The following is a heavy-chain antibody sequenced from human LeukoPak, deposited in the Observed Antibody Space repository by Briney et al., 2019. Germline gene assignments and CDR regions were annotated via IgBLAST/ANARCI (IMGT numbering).Heavy chain of an antibody. CDR3: ARESGDSSGYLVGRFDY. CDR1: GGTFSSYA. Sequence: ASVKVSCKASGGTFSSYAISWVRQAPGQGLEWMGRIIPIFGIANYAQKFQGRVTITADKSTSTAYMELSSLRSEDTAVYYCARESGDSSGYLVGRFDYWGQGTLVTVSS. V-gene: IGHV1-69*04. D-gene: IGHD3-22*01. J-gene: IGHJ4*02. CDR2: IIPIFGIA.